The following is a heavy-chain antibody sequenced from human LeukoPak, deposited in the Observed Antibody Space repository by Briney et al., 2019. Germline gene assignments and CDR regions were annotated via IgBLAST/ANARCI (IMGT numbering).Heavy chain of an antibody. CDR2: IIPIFGTA. CDR1: GCTFSRYV. J-gene: IGHJ6*04. Sequence: GASVKVSCKASGCTFSRYVISCVRQAPGQGLEWMGGIIPIFGTANYAQKFQGRVTITADESTSTAYMELSSLRSEDTAVYYCARGLEWFGEFYYGMDVWGKGTTVTVSS. D-gene: IGHD3-10*01. V-gene: IGHV1-69*13. CDR3: ARGLEWFGEFYYGMDV.